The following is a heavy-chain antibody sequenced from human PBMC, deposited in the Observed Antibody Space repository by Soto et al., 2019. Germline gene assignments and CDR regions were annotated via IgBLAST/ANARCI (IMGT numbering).Heavy chain of an antibody. D-gene: IGHD6-19*01. CDR2: MKGKIDGGTT. Sequence: EVQLVESGGGLVKPGGSLRLSCAASGFTFSRAWMNWVRQAPGKGLEWVGRMKGKIDGGTTDYASPVKGRFTISRDESKSTLYLKMNSLKTEDTAVYYCTTDLISGWADYWGQGTLVTVSS. CDR3: TTDLISGWADY. V-gene: IGHV3-15*07. CDR1: GFTFSRAW. J-gene: IGHJ4*02.